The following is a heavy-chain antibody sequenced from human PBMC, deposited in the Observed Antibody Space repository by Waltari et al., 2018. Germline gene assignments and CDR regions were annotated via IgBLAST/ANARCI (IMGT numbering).Heavy chain of an antibody. CDR1: GGSFSGYY. D-gene: IGHD3-22*01. CDR3: ARTPLYYFDSSGYYRDY. CDR2: INHSGST. J-gene: IGHJ4*02. Sequence: QVQLQQWGAGLLKPSETLSLTCAVYGGSFSGYYWSWIRQPPGKGLEWIGEINHSGSTNDNPSRKSRVTISVDTSKNQFALKLSSVTAADTAVYYCARTPLYYFDSSGYYRDYWGQGTLVTVSS. V-gene: IGHV4-34*01.